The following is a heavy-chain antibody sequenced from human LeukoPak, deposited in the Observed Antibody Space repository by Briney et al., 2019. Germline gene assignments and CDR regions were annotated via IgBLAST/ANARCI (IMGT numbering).Heavy chain of an antibody. CDR2: IYYSGST. J-gene: IGHJ4*02. CDR3: ARLKGPLYGSGSRIIDY. D-gene: IGHD3-10*01. V-gene: IGHV4-59*08. Sequence: SETLSLTCTVSGGSLSTHYWSWIRQPPGKGLEWIGHIYYSGSTNYNPSLKSRVTISVDTSKNQFSLKLSSVTAADTAVYYCARLKGPLYGSGSRIIDYWGQGTLVTVSS. CDR1: GGSLSTHY.